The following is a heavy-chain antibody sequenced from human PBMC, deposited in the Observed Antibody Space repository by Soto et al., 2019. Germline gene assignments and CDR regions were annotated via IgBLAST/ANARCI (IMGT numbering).Heavy chain of an antibody. V-gene: IGHV2-26*01. J-gene: IGHJ6*02. CDR3: ARINEVEMATTDYYYYGMDV. D-gene: IGHD5-12*01. CDR2: IFSNDEK. CDR1: GFSLSNARMG. Sequence: VSGPTLVNPTETLTLTCTVSGFSLSNARMGVSWIRQPPGKALEWLAHIFSNDEKSYSTSLKSRLTISKDTSKSQVVLTMTNMDPVDTATYYCARINEVEMATTDYYYYGMDVWGQGTTVTVSS.